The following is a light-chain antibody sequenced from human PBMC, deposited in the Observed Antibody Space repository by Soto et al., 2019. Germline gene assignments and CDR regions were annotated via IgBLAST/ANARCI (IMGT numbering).Light chain of an antibody. V-gene: IGKV1-39*01. CDR1: QSVSKY. J-gene: IGKJ3*01. Sequence: DIQMTQSPSSLSASVGDRVTITCRASQSVSKYLNWYQQKPGKAPKLLIYAASSLQSGVPSRFSGSGSGTDFTLTISSLQPEDFATYYCQQLNSYPRFTFGPGTKGDI. CDR3: QQLNSYPRFT. CDR2: AAS.